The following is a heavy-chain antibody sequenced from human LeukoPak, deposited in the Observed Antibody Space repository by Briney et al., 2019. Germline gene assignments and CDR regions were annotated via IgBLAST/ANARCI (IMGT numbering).Heavy chain of an antibody. CDR2: MYYSGST. CDR1: GASISSSSDY. J-gene: IGHJ4*02. V-gene: IGHV4-39*02. CDR3: ARAKHYGPDY. Sequence: SETLSLTCTVSGASISSSSDYWGWIRQPPGKGLEWIGRMYYSGSTYYNPSLKSRVTMSVDPSKNHFSLKLSSVTAADTAVYYCARAKHYGPDYWGQGTLVTVSS. D-gene: IGHD3-10*01.